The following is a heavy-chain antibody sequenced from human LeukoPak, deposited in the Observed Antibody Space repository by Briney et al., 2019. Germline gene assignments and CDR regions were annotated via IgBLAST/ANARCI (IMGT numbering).Heavy chain of an antibody. J-gene: IGHJ4*02. CDR1: GGTFSSYA. D-gene: IGHD4-17*01. CDR2: IIPIFGTA. V-gene: IGHV1-69*05. Sequence: SVKVSCKASGGTFSSYAISWVRQAPGQGLEWMGRIIPIFGTANYAQKFQGRVTITTDESTSTAYMELSSLRSEDTAGYYCAREWVIDYGDYDVYHYFDYWGQGTLVTVSS. CDR3: AREWVIDYGDYDVYHYFDY.